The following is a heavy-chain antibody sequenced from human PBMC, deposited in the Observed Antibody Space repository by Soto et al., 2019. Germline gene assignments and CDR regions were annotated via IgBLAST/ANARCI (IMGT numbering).Heavy chain of an antibody. Sequence: VNVSCKASGGPFRSYTISWVRQAPGQGLEWMGRIIPILGIANYAQKFQGRVTITADKSTSTAYMELSSLRSEDTAVYYGARNGVAAAGIFDFWGQGSLVTVSS. J-gene: IGHJ4*02. CDR2: IIPILGIA. D-gene: IGHD6-13*01. V-gene: IGHV1-69*02. CDR1: GGPFRSYT. CDR3: ARNGVAAAGIFDF.